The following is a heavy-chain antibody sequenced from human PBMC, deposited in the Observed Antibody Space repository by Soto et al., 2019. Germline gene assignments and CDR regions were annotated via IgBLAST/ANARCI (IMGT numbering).Heavy chain of an antibody. CDR3: ARSIAVAGDYYYYGMDV. Sequence: ESGGGVVQPGRSLRLSCAASGFTFSSYGMHWVRQAPGKGLEWVAVIWYDGSNKYYADSVKGRFTISRDNSKNTLYLQMNSLRAEDTAVYYCARSIAVAGDYYYYGMDVWGQGTTVTVSS. CDR2: IWYDGSNK. V-gene: IGHV3-33*01. CDR1: GFTFSSYG. D-gene: IGHD6-19*01. J-gene: IGHJ6*02.